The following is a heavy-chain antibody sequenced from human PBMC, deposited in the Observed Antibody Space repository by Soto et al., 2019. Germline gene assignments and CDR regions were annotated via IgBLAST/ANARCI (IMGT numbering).Heavy chain of an antibody. CDR1: GYSFTSYW. Sequence: PGESLKISCKGSGYSFTSYWIGWVRQMPGKGLEWMGIIYPGDSDTRYSPYFQGQVTISADKSISTAYLQWSSLKASDTAMYYFSIHDGGSGSYYNYYYYGMDVWGQGTTVTVSS. D-gene: IGHD3-10*01. CDR3: SIHDGGSGSYYNYYYYGMDV. J-gene: IGHJ6*02. V-gene: IGHV5-51*01. CDR2: IYPGDSDT.